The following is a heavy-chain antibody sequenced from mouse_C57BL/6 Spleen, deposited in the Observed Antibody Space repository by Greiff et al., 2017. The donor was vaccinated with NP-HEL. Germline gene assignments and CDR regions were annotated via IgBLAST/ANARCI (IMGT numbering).Heavy chain of an antibody. V-gene: IGHV1-64*01. CDR1: GYTFTSYW. CDR3: ARGTTAGGYCDV. D-gene: IGHD1-2*01. J-gene: IGHJ1*03. CDR2: IHPNSGST. Sequence: VQLQQSGAELVKPGASVKLSCKASGYTFTSYWMHWVKQRPGQGLEWIGMIHPNSGSTNYNEKFKSKATLTVDKSSSTAYMQLSSLTSEDSAVYYCARGTTAGGYCDVWGTGTTVTVSS.